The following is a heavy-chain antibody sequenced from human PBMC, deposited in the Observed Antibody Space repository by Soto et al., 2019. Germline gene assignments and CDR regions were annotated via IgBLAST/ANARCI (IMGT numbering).Heavy chain of an antibody. D-gene: IGHD3-10*01. CDR1: GFSLTATGVG. CDR3: AHQRAFYYGSGMSIAFDI. CDR2: IYWNDDN. J-gene: IGHJ3*02. Sequence: QITLKESGPALVKPTQTLTLTCTFSGFSLTATGVGVAWIRQPPGKALECLGVIYWNDDNRYSPSLRDRLTITKDTSKNQVVLSMTNMDPVDTATYYCAHQRAFYYGSGMSIAFDIWGQGTMVTVSS. V-gene: IGHV2-5*01.